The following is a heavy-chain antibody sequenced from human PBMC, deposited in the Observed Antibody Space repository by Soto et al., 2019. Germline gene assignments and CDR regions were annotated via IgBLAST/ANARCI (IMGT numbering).Heavy chain of an antibody. CDR3: ARAEMAHTRVFDY. D-gene: IGHD2-15*01. V-gene: IGHV1-69*13. J-gene: IGHJ4*02. Sequence: ASVKVSCKASGGTFSSYAISWVRQAPGQGLEWMGGIILIFGTANYAQKFQGRVTITADESTSTAYMELSSLRSEDTAVYYCARAEMAHTRVFDYWGQGTLVTVSS. CDR1: GGTFSSYA. CDR2: IILIFGTA.